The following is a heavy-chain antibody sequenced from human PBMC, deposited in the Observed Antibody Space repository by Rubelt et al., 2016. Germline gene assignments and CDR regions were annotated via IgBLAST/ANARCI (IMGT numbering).Heavy chain of an antibody. CDR3: ARDGHSSSWYRGFWWFDP. Sequence: GGSLRLSCAASGFTFSSYSMNWVRQAPGKGLEWVSSISSSSSYIYYADSVKGRFTISRDNAKNSLYLQMNSLRAEDTAVYYCARDGHSSSWYRGFWWFDPWGQGTLVTVSS. CDR1: GFTFSSYS. D-gene: IGHD6-13*01. CDR2: ISSSSSYI. J-gene: IGHJ5*02. V-gene: IGHV3-21*01.